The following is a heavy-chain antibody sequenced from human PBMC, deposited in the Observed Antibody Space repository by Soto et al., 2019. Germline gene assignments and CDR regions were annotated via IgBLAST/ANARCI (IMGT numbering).Heavy chain of an antibody. V-gene: IGHV1-69*02. D-gene: IGHD2-2*01. Sequence: QVQLVQSGAEVKKPGSSVKVSCKASGGTFSSYTISWVRQAPGQGLEWRGRIIPILGIANYAQKFQGRVTSAADNSTSTAYMALSSLRSEDTAVYYCAKGMGSSSSFRFDIWGRVTTVTVSS. J-gene: IGHJ3*02. CDR2: IIPILGIA. CDR3: AKGMGSSSSFRFDI. CDR1: GGTFSSYT.